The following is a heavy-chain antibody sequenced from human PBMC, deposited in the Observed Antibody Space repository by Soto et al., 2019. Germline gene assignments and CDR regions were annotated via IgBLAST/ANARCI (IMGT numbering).Heavy chain of an antibody. CDR3: ARRGYSGYDWGWYFDF. J-gene: IGHJ4*02. V-gene: IGHV3-48*03. D-gene: IGHD5-12*01. CDR1: GFDFRIYE. CDR2: IGSTGSTI. Sequence: EVLLVESGGALVQPGGSLRLSCEASGFDFRIYEMNWVRQAPGKGLEWLSYIGSTGSTIYYADSVKGRFTISRDDGKKSVYLQMNTLRAEATAVYYCARRGYSGYDWGWYFDFWGQGTPVTVSS.